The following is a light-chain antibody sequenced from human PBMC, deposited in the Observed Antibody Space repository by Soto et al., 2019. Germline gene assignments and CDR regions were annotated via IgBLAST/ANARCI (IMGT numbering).Light chain of an antibody. Sequence: EIVLTQSPGTLSLSPGESATLSCRASQSVRSNYLAWYQQKPGQAPRLLIYNSSTRATGIPDRFSGSGSGTDFTLTISSLEPEDFALYYCQQYRDLPQTFGQGTQVEIK. J-gene: IGKJ1*01. CDR2: NSS. CDR3: QQYRDLPQT. CDR1: QSVRSNY. V-gene: IGKV3-20*01.